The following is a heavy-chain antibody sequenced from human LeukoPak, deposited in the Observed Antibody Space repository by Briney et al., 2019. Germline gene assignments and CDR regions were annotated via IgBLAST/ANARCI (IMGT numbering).Heavy chain of an antibody. J-gene: IGHJ5*02. D-gene: IGHD6-19*01. Sequence: GGSLRLSCAASGFTFSNASMSWVRQAPGKGLEWVGRIKSKTDGGTTDYAAPVKGRFTISRDDSKNTLYLQMNSLKTEDTAVYYCTTIGSVAVAENWVDPWCQGSLVTVSS. CDR1: GFTFSNAS. CDR3: TTIGSVAVAENWVDP. V-gene: IGHV3-15*01. CDR2: IKSKTDGGTT.